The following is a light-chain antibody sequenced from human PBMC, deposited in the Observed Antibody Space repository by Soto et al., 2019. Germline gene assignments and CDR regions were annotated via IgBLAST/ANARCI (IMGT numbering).Light chain of an antibody. CDR2: DAS. CDR1: QSVGSN. V-gene: IGKV3-15*01. J-gene: IGKJ3*01. CDR3: QHYNIWPL. Sequence: EIVMTQSPATLSVSPGGRATLSCRASQSVGSNLAWYQQRPGQAPRLLIYDASTRATGIPARFSGSGSGTDFTLTISSLQSEDFAVYYWQHYNIWPLFGPGTKVDIK.